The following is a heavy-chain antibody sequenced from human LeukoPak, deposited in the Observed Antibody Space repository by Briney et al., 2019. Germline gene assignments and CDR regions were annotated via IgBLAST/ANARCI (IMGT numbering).Heavy chain of an antibody. CDR2: VYYTGVT. Sequence: SETLSLTCTVSGGYIITSGHYWGWIRQPPGKGLEWIGSVYYTGVTSTNPFFRSRMSISVDTSKNQFSLNLTSVTAADAAVYYCARERSSSGGHNWFDPWGQGTLVAVSS. CDR3: ARERSSSGGHNWFDP. D-gene: IGHD4-23*01. V-gene: IGHV4-39*07. J-gene: IGHJ5*02. CDR1: GGYIITSGHY.